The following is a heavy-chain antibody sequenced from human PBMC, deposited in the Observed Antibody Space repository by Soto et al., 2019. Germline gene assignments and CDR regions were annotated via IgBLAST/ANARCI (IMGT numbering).Heavy chain of an antibody. Sequence: EVQLSESGGGLVQPGESPRLSCAASGFIFNAYAMTWVRQAPGKGPEWVSAIGGSGGNTYYAASVKGRFTISRDNSKDTVKLEMNRLRVDDTAVYFCARVASDYINSVDHWGQGILVTVSS. CDR3: ARVASDYINSVDH. D-gene: IGHD4-4*01. CDR2: IGGSGGNT. V-gene: IGHV3-23*01. J-gene: IGHJ4*02. CDR1: GFIFNAYA.